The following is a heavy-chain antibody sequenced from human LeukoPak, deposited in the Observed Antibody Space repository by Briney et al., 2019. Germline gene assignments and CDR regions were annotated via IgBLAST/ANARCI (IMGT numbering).Heavy chain of an antibody. D-gene: IGHD2-21*01. CDR2: ISSSGSTI. CDR3: ARDNELWGAAGYFDY. V-gene: IGHV3-48*03. CDR1: GFTFSSYE. Sequence: GGSLRLSCAASGFTFSSYEMNWVRQAPGKGLEWVSYISSSGSTIYYADSVKGRFTISRDNAKNSLYLQMNSLRAEDTAVYHCARDNELWGAAGYFDYWGQGTLVTVSS. J-gene: IGHJ4*02.